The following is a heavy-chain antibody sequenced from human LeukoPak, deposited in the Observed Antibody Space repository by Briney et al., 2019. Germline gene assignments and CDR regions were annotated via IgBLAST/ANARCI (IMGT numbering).Heavy chain of an antibody. CDR1: GFTFSSYW. D-gene: IGHD4-23*01. CDR3: ARHLTYGGWNS. J-gene: IGHJ4*02. Sequence: GGSLRLSCAASGFTFSSYWRQLVRQAPGKGLVWVSRINSDGSSASYADFVKGRFTISRDNAKNTLYLQMNSLRAEDTAVYYCARHLTYGGWNSWGQGTLVTVSS. V-gene: IGHV3-74*01. CDR2: INSDGSSA.